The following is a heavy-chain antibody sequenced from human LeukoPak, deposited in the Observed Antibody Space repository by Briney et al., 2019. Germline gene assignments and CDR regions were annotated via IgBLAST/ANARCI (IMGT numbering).Heavy chain of an antibody. CDR1: GFSSSAFW. Sequence: AGGSLSLSCAASGFSSSAFWMTWVRQAPGTGLEWVSNINPAGSETYYVDPVKGRFRISRDNAKNLVYLQMNSLTAKDTGVYRCARFGYVAAVDVWGQGTPVTVSS. V-gene: IGHV3-7*01. CDR2: INPAGSET. CDR3: ARFGYVAAVDV. D-gene: IGHD2-15*01. J-gene: IGHJ4*02.